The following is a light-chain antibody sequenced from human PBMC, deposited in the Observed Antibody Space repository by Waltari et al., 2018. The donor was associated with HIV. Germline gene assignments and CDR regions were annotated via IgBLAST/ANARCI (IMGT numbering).Light chain of an antibody. CDR3: QKYNSAPTWT. Sequence: DIQFTQSPSSLSASVRDRVTITCRASQGISNYLAWYQQKPGKVPKLLIYAASTLQSGVPSRFSGSGSGTDFTLTISSLQPEDVATDYCQKYNSAPTWTFGQGTKVEIK. CDR1: QGISNY. V-gene: IGKV1-27*01. J-gene: IGKJ1*01. CDR2: AAS.